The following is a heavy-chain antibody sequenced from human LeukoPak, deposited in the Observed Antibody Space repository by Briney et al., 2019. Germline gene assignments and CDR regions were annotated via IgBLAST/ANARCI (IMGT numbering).Heavy chain of an antibody. CDR2: INPASGAT. Sequence: ASVKVSCKASGYTFTGYYMHWVRQAPGQGLEWMGWINPASGATYYAQKFQDRVTMTRDTSITTGYMELSRLISDATTMYYCASYYDSSGYHPSRFDYWGQGTLVTVSS. D-gene: IGHD3-22*01. CDR3: ASYYDSSGYHPSRFDY. V-gene: IGHV1-2*02. J-gene: IGHJ4*02. CDR1: GYTFTGYY.